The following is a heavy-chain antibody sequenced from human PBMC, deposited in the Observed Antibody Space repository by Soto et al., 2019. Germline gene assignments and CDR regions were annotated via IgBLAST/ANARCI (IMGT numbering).Heavy chain of an antibody. CDR2: IYHSGST. J-gene: IGHJ5*02. CDR3: ARGESDGGYAYKWFDP. D-gene: IGHD3-22*01. CDR1: GGSISSGGYS. Sequence: SETLSLTCAVSGGSISSGGYSWSWIRQPPGKGLEWIGYIYHSGSTYYNPSLKSRVTISVDRSKNQFSLKLSSVTAADTAVYYCARGESDGGYAYKWFDPWGQGTLVTV. V-gene: IGHV4-30-2*01.